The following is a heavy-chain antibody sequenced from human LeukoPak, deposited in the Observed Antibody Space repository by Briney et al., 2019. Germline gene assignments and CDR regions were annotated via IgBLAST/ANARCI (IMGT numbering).Heavy chain of an antibody. CDR1: GYSISSGYY. CDR2: IYHSGST. V-gene: IGHV4-38-2*02. CDR3: ARDEYYYGSGSYYIFFDY. D-gene: IGHD3-10*01. Sequence: PSETLSLTCTVSGYSISSGYYWGWIRQPPGKGLEWIGSIYHSGSTYYNPSLKSRVTMSVDTSRNQFSLKLSSVTAADTAVYYCARDEYYYGSGSYYIFFDYWGQGTLVTVSS. J-gene: IGHJ4*02.